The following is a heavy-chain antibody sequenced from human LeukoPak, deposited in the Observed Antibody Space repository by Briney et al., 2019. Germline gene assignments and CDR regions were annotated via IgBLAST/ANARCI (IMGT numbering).Heavy chain of an antibody. CDR2: IYPGDSDT. Sequence: GESLQISCKASGYSFTSHWIGWVRQMPGKGLEWMGIIYPGDSDTRYSPSFRGQVTISADKSISTAYLQWSTLQAPDTAMYYCARGDNSGWYFFDYWGQGTLVTVSS. CDR3: ARGDNSGWYFFDY. J-gene: IGHJ4*02. V-gene: IGHV5-51*01. CDR1: GYSFTSHW. D-gene: IGHD6-19*01.